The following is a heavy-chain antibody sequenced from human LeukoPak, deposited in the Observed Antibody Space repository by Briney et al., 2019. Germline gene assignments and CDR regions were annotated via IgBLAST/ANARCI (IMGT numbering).Heavy chain of an antibody. CDR1: GGSISSYC. V-gene: IGHV4-59*01. Sequence: SETLSLTCTVSGGSISSYCWSWIRQPPGKGLEWIGYIYYSGSTNYNPSLKSRVTISVDTSKNQFSLKLSSVTAADTAVYYCARSLLTHYYYYYYMDVWGKGTTVTVSS. D-gene: IGHD2-15*01. CDR2: IYYSGST. CDR3: ARSLLTHYYYYYYMDV. J-gene: IGHJ6*03.